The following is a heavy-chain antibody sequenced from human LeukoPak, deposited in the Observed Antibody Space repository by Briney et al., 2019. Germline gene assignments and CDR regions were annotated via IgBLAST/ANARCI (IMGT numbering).Heavy chain of an antibody. Sequence: GGSLRLSCAASGFTFSSYGMHWVRQAPGKGLEWVAGISYDGSNKNYAHSVKGRFTISRDNSKNTLYLQMNSLRAEDTGVYYCAKDGYCSSTSCHGGYYFEYWGQGTLVTVSS. D-gene: IGHD2-2*03. CDR2: ISYDGSNK. J-gene: IGHJ4*02. CDR1: GFTFSSYG. CDR3: AKDGYCSSTSCHGGYYFEY. V-gene: IGHV3-30*18.